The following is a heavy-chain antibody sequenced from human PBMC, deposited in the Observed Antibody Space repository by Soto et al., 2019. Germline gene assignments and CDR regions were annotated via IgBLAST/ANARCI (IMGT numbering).Heavy chain of an antibody. CDR2: MYHSGGT. D-gene: IGHD1-26*01. CDR3: ARRYGSAIDY. CDR1: GGSISSGGYS. Sequence: SETLSLTCAVSGGSISSGGYSWSWIRQPPGKGLEWIGYMYHSGGTYYNTSLKSRVTISIDRSKNQFSLKLSSVTAADTAVYYCARRYGSAIDYGGQGTLVTVAS. V-gene: IGHV4-30-2*01. J-gene: IGHJ4*02.